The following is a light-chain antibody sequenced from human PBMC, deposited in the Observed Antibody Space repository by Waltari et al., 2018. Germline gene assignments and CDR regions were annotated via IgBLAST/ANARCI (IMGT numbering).Light chain of an antibody. CDR1: QSVSSN. CDR3: QKDNNWPPCN. Sequence: IVMTQSPATLSVSPGARATLSCRARQSVSSNLAWYQQKPGQSPRLLIYGASARATGIPARCSGSGSGTEFNLTISSMESEDFAGYYWQKDNNWPPCNFGQGTKLGI. V-gene: IGKV3-15*01. CDR2: GAS. J-gene: IGKJ2*02.